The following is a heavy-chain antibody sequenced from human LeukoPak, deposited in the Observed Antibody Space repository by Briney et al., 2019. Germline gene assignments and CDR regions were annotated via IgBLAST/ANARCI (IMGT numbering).Heavy chain of an antibody. CDR2: ISAYNGNT. D-gene: IGHD3-10*01. CDR3: ARAGYYYGSGSYYDAFDI. V-gene: IGHV1-18*01. CDR1: GYTFTSYG. Sequence: ASVKVSCKASGYTFTSYGISWVRQAPGQGLEWMGWISAYNGNTNYAQKLQGRVTMTTDTSTSTAYMELRSLRSDDTAVYYCARAGYYYGSGSYYDAFDIWGQGTMVTVSS. J-gene: IGHJ3*02.